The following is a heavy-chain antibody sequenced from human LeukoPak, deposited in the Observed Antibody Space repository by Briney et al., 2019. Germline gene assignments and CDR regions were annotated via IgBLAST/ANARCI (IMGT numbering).Heavy chain of an antibody. CDR2: IYYSGST. CDR3: ARVGPSSGYCVDY. J-gene: IGHJ4*02. Sequence: PSQTLSLTCTVSGGSISSGGYYWSWIRQHPGKGLEWIGYIYYSGSTYYNPSLKSRVTISVDTSKNQFSLKLSSVTAADTAVYYCARVGPSSGYCVDYWGQGTLVTVSS. CDR1: GGSISSGGYY. D-gene: IGHD3-22*01. V-gene: IGHV4-31*03.